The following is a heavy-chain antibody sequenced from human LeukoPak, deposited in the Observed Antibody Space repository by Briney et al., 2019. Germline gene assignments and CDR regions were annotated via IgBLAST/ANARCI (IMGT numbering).Heavy chain of an antibody. Sequence: PSETLSLTCTVSGGSMYSHYWSWIRQSPGTGLEWIAYVYYIGSTHYNPSLKSRATISVDTSKNQFSLKLTSMTVADTAVYFCARHAAVAGTAFDYWGPGTLVTVSS. CDR1: GGSMYSHY. D-gene: IGHD6-19*01. V-gene: IGHV4-59*08. J-gene: IGHJ4*02. CDR3: ARHAAVAGTAFDY. CDR2: VYYIGST.